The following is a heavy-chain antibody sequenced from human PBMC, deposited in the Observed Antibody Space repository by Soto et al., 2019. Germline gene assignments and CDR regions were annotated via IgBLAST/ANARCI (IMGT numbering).Heavy chain of an antibody. CDR3: ATQFHHCGGDCYRGPYFGMDV. Sequence: VASVKVSCKASGYTFTGYYVLWVRQAPGQGPECMGWINPYTGGTNYAQKFQGRVTMTSDTSISTAYMELSKLISDDTAVYYCATQFHHCGGDCYRGPYFGMDVWGQGTTVTVSS. V-gene: IGHV1-2*02. CDR2: INPYTGGT. D-gene: IGHD2-21*02. CDR1: GYTFTGYY. J-gene: IGHJ6*02.